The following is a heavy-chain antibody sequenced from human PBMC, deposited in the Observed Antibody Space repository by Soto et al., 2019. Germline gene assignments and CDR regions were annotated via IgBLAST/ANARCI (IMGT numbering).Heavy chain of an antibody. J-gene: IGHJ6*02. CDR3: AKGLQGYYYGMDV. CDR2: ISGSGGST. Sequence: PGGSLRLSCAASVFTFSSYAMSWVRQAPGKGLEWVSAISGSGGSTYYADSVKGRFTISRDNSKNTLYLQMNSLRAEDTAVYYCAKGLQGYYYGMDVWGQGTTVTVSS. D-gene: IGHD4-4*01. V-gene: IGHV3-23*01. CDR1: VFTFSSYA.